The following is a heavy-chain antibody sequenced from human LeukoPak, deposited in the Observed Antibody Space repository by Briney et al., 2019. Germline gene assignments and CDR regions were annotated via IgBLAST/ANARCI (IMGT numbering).Heavy chain of an antibody. D-gene: IGHD6-13*01. Sequence: SETLSLTCTVSGGSISSYYWSWIRQPPGKGLEWIGYIYYSGSTNYNPSLKSRVTISVDTSKNQFSLKLSSVTAADTAVYYCARTPGVAAALDYWGQGTLVIVSS. J-gene: IGHJ4*02. CDR2: IYYSGST. V-gene: IGHV4-59*01. CDR1: GGSISSYY. CDR3: ARTPGVAAALDY.